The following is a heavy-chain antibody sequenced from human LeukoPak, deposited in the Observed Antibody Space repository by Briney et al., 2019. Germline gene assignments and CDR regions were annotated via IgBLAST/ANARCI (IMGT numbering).Heavy chain of an antibody. CDR1: GYTFTSYY. V-gene: IGHV1-46*01. Sequence: ASVKVSCKASGYTFTSYYMHWVRQAPGQGLEWMGIINPSGGSTSYAQKFQGRVTMTRDTSTSTVYMELSSLRSEDTAVYYCARDTTPPYIVVVPAVPKYWFDPWGQGTLVTVSS. D-gene: IGHD2-2*01. CDR3: ARDTTPPYIVVVPAVPKYWFDP. J-gene: IGHJ5*02. CDR2: INPSGGST.